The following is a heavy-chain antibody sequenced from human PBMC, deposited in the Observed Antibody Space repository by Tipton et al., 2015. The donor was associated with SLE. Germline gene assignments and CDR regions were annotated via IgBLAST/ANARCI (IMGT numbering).Heavy chain of an antibody. CDR2: ISWNSGYI. V-gene: IGHV3-9*01. CDR3: AKVGVMTTVSRVYFDY. D-gene: IGHD4-17*01. Sequence: QLVQSGGGFVQPGRSLRLSCAASGFTFDDYAVHCVRQAPGKGLEWVSGISWNSGYIVYADSVKGRFTVSRDNAKNSLYLQMNSLRAEDTALYYCAKVGVMTTVSRVYFDYWGQGTLVTVSS. J-gene: IGHJ4*02. CDR1: GFTFDDYA.